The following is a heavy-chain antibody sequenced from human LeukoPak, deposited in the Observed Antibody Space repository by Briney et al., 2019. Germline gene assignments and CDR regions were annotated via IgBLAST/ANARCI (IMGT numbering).Heavy chain of an antibody. CDR3: ARTDYYDKSIDY. Sequence: MAGGSLRLYCAASGFTFSSYSMNWVRQAPGKGLEWVSSISTGSSFIYYADSVKGRFTISRDIAKNSLYLQMHSQSAWDTAVYYSARTDYYDKSIDYWGQGTLVTVSS. V-gene: IGHV3-21*01. J-gene: IGHJ4*02. CDR2: ISTGSSFI. CDR1: GFTFSSYS. D-gene: IGHD3-22*01.